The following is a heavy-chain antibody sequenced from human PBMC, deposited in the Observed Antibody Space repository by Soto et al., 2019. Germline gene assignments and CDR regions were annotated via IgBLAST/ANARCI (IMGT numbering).Heavy chain of an antibody. CDR1: GGTFSTST. CDR2: TIPLLNVA. J-gene: IGHJ4*02. Sequence: GASVKVSCKASGGTFSTSTFTWVRQAPGQGLEWMGRTIPLLNVADYAQDLQGRLTITADKSTSTAYMELTSLTSKDTAVYYCARDSPIGSTFSGYDAIDSWGQGTLVTVSS. D-gene: IGHD5-12*01. CDR3: ARDSPIGSTFSGYDAIDS. V-gene: IGHV1-69*04.